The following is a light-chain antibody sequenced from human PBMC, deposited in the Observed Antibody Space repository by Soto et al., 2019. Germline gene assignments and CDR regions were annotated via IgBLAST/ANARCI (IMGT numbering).Light chain of an antibody. Sequence: DIQMTQSPSSLSASVGDRVTITCRASQSISSYLNWYQQKPGKAPKVLIYAASTLQSGVPSRFSGSGAGTDFTLTISSLPPEDFATYFCQQSYTTPFTFGPGTKVDIK. J-gene: IGKJ3*01. V-gene: IGKV1-39*01. CDR1: QSISSY. CDR3: QQSYTTPFT. CDR2: AAS.